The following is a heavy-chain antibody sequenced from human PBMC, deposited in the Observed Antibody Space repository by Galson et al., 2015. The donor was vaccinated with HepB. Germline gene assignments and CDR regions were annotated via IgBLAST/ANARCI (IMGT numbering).Heavy chain of an antibody. CDR1: GYTFTGYY. Sequence: SVKVSCKASGYTFTGYYMHWVRQAPGQGLEWMGWINPNSGGTNYAQKFQGWVTMTRDTSISTAYMELSRLRSDDTAVYYCARDVDCSGGSCYGRRGFEYFQHWGQGTLVTVSS. CDR3: ARDVDCSGGSCYGRRGFEYFQH. D-gene: IGHD2-15*01. V-gene: IGHV1-2*04. J-gene: IGHJ1*01. CDR2: INPNSGGT.